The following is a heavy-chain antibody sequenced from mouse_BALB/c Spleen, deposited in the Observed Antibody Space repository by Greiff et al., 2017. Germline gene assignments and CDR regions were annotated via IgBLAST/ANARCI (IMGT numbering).Heavy chain of an antibody. D-gene: IGHD2-3*01. CDR2: IWAGGST. CDR3: ARGGYYVDYAMDY. Sequence: VQRVESGPGLVAPSQSLSITCTVSGFSLTSYGVHWVRQPPGKGLEWLGVIWAGGSTNYNSALMSRLSISKDNSKSQVFLKMNSLQTDDTAMYYCARGGYYVDYAMDYWGQGTSVTVSS. J-gene: IGHJ4*01. V-gene: IGHV2-9*02. CDR1: GFSLTSYG.